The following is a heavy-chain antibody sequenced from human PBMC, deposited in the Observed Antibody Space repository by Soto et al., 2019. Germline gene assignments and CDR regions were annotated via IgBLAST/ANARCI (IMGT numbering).Heavy chain of an antibody. J-gene: IGHJ4*02. CDR3: ESKEEEGWYSSSYYFDS. D-gene: IGHD6-6*01. V-gene: IGHV1-3*01. Sequence: ASVKVSCKASGYTFTSYAMHWVRQAPGQRLEWMGWINAGNGNTNYSQKFQGRGNMTRDTSESTAYMELSSMRSEDMAVYYLESKEEEGWYSSSYYFDSWGQGTLVTVSS. CDR2: INAGNGNT. CDR1: GYTFTSYA.